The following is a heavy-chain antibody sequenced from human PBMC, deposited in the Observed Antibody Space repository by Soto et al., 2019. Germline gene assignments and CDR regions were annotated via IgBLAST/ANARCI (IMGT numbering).Heavy chain of an antibody. CDR2: IWYDGSNK. D-gene: IGHD2-2*01. CDR3: ARDIEPSVVVPAAPREFAFDI. J-gene: IGHJ3*02. Sequence: QVQLVESGGGVVQPGRSLRLSCAASGFTFSSYGMHWVRQAPGKGLEWVAVIWYDGSNKYYADSVKGRFTISRDNSKNTLYLQMNSLRAEDTAVYYCARDIEPSVVVPAAPREFAFDIWGQGTMVTVSS. V-gene: IGHV3-33*01. CDR1: GFTFSSYG.